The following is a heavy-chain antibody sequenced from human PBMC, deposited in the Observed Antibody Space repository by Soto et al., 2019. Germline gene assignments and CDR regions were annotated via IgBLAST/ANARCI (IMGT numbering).Heavy chain of an antibody. D-gene: IGHD3-3*01. CDR2: IYYSGST. CDR1: GGSVSSGSYY. CDR3: ARLHDFWSCYYNADEYYYYGMDV. V-gene: IGHV4-61*01. J-gene: IGHJ6*02. Sequence: SETLSLTCTVSGGSVSSGSYYWSWIRQPPGKGLEWIGYIYYSGSTNYNPSLKSRVTISVDTSKNQFSLKLSSVTAADTAVYYCARLHDFWSCYYNADEYYYYGMDVWGQGTTVTVSS.